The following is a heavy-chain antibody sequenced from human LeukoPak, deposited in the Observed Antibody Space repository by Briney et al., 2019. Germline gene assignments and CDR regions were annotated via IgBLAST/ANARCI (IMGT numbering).Heavy chain of an antibody. CDR3: ARAPDSSGYYPLFQH. CDR1: GFTFSSYA. J-gene: IGHJ1*01. Sequence: GGSLRLSCAASGFTFSSYAMHWVRQAPGKGLEWVAVISYDGSNKYYADSVKGRFTISRDNSKNTLYLQMNSLRAEDTAVYYCARAPDSSGYYPLFQHWGQGTLVTVSS. V-gene: IGHV3-30*01. D-gene: IGHD3-22*01. CDR2: ISYDGSNK.